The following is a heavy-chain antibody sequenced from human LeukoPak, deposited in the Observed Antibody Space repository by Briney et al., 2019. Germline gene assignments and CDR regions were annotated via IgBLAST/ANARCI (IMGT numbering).Heavy chain of an antibody. J-gene: IGHJ6*04. D-gene: IGHD7-27*01. Sequence: GGSLRLSCAASGFTFRNSWMSWVRQSPGKGLEWVANINQDGSEKYYVDSAKGRFTISRDNAKNSLYLQMNSLRVEDTAVYYCAITRGVWGKGTTVTVST. V-gene: IGHV3-7*01. CDR2: INQDGSEK. CDR3: AITRGV. CDR1: GFTFRNSW.